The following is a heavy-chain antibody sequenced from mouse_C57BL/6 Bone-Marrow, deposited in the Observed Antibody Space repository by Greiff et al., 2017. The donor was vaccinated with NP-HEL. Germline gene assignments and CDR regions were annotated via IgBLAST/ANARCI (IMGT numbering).Heavy chain of an antibody. Sequence: QVQLQQPGAELVKPGASVKLSCKASGYTFTSYWMHRVKQRPGQGLEWIGMIHPNSGSTNYNEKFKSKATLTVDKSSSTAYMQLSSLTSEDSAVYYCATPPIYYGNYCDYWGQGTTLTVSS. CDR3: ATPPIYYGNYCDY. CDR2: IHPNSGST. CDR1: GYTFTSYW. V-gene: IGHV1-64*01. D-gene: IGHD2-1*01. J-gene: IGHJ2*01.